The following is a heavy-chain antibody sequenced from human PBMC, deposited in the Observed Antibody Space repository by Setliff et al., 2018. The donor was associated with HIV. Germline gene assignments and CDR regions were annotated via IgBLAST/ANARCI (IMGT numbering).Heavy chain of an antibody. D-gene: IGHD6-13*01. J-gene: IGHJ6*03. V-gene: IGHV4-39*01. CDR1: GGSFPAYY. CDR2: IYYSGRT. Sequence: PSETLSLTCAVYGGSFPAYYWGWIRQPPGKGLEWIGSIYYSGRTNYNTSLKSRVTISVDTSKNQFSLKLSSVTAADTAVYYCARIAFWAAAGINYYYYMDVWGKGTTVTVSS. CDR3: ARIAFWAAAGINYYYYMDV.